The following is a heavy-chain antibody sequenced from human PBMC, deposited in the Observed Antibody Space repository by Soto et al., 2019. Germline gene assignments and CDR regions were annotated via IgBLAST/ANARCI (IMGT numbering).Heavy chain of an antibody. CDR1: GFTFSSYA. Sequence: EVQLLESGGGLAQPGGSLRLSCAASGFTFSSYAMSWVRQAPGRGLQCVSTITASGGATYYADSVQGRFTISRDNSKNTLYLQMDGLTADDTAMYYCLKDGLGGTTTFNWFDPWGQGTLVTVSS. CDR3: LKDGLGGTTTFNWFDP. CDR2: ITASGGAT. V-gene: IGHV3-23*01. D-gene: IGHD3-3*01. J-gene: IGHJ5*02.